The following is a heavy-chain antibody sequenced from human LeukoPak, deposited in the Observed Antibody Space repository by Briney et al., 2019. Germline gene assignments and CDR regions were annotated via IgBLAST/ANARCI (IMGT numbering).Heavy chain of an antibody. CDR3: ARDPFGDNHYYCYYMDV. J-gene: IGHJ6*03. Sequence: ASVKDSCKASGYTYTGYYMHWMRQAPGQGLEWMGWINPNSGGTNYAQKFQGRVTMTRDTSISTAYMELSRLRSDDTAVYYCARDPFGDNHYYCYYMDVLGKGTTVTVSS. V-gene: IGHV1-2*02. CDR2: INPNSGGT. D-gene: IGHD4-17*01. CDR1: GYTYTGYY.